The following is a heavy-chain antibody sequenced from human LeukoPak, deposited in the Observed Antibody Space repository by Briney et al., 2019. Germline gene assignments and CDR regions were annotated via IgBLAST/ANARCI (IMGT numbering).Heavy chain of an antibody. CDR3: AKLYSSGWPLECMDV. V-gene: IGHV1-18*04. CDR2: VSAYNGNT. Sequence: ASVTVSCTASGYTFTGYYIHWERQAPGQGLEWMGWVSAYNGNTAYVQKFQGRVTMTTETSTSTVYMELRSLRSDDTAVYYCAKLYSSGWPLECMDVWGQGTTVTVSS. D-gene: IGHD3-22*01. J-gene: IGHJ6*02. CDR1: GYTFTGYY.